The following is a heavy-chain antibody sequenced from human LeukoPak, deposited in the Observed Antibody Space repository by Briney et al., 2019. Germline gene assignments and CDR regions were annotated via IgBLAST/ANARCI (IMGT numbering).Heavy chain of an antibody. Sequence: SETLSLTCTVSGGSISSYYWSWIRQPPGKGLEWIGYIYYSGSTNYNPSLKSRVTISVDTSKNQFSLKLSSVTAADTAVYYCARALEHGPFFDYWGQGTLVTVSS. CDR3: ARALEHGPFFDY. V-gene: IGHV4-59*01. J-gene: IGHJ4*02. D-gene: IGHD3-3*01. CDR2: IYYSGST. CDR1: GGSISSYY.